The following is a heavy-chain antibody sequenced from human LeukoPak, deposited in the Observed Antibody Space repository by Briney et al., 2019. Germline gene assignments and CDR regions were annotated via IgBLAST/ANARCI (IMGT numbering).Heavy chain of an antibody. D-gene: IGHD6-19*01. CDR2: ISSSSSYI. CDR1: GFTFSSYS. V-gene: IGHV3-21*04. CDR3: AKAGAGYSSGWYGFFDY. J-gene: IGHJ4*02. Sequence: GGSLRLSCAASGFTFSSYSMNWVRQAPGKGLEWVSSISSSSSYIYYADSVKGRFTISRDNAKNSLYLQMNSLRAEDTAVYYCAKAGAGYSSGWYGFFDYWGQGTLVTVSS.